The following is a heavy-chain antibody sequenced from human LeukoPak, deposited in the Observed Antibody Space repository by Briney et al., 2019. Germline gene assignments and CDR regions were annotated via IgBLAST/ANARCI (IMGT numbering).Heavy chain of an antibody. CDR2: IYYSGST. Sequence: SETLSLTCTVSGGSIRSGSHYWAWIRQPPGKGLEWIGSIYYSGSTYYNPSLEDRVTISIDTSKNHFSLKLSSLSAADTSVYYCAKRDDSGGNLVDLWGQGTLVTV. CDR1: GGSIRSGSHY. V-gene: IGHV4-39*02. D-gene: IGHD3-22*01. J-gene: IGHJ4*02. CDR3: AKRDDSGGNLVDL.